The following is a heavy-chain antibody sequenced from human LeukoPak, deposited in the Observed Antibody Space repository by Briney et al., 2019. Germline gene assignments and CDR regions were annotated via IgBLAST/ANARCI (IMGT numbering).Heavy chain of an antibody. V-gene: IGHV4-59*08. J-gene: IGHJ4*02. CDR1: GVSISSYY. D-gene: IGHD2-2*01. CDR3: ARQLGYCSSTSCYADKVDY. CDR2: IYYSGST. Sequence: PSETLSLTCTVSGVSISSYYWSWIRQPPGKGLEWIGYIYYSGSTNYNPSLKSRVTISVDTSKNQFSLKLSSVTAADTAVYYCARQLGYCSSTSCYADKVDYWGQGTLVTVSS.